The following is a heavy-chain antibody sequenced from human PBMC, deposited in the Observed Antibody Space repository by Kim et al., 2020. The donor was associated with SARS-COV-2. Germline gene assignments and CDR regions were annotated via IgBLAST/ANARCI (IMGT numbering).Heavy chain of an antibody. V-gene: IGHV3-49*02. Sequence: GGNTDDAASVKGRLTISREDSKSIAYLQMNSLKTEDTAVYYCTSTILDYWGQGTLVTVSS. J-gene: IGHJ4*02. CDR2: GGNT. D-gene: IGHD1-1*01. CDR3: TSTILDY.